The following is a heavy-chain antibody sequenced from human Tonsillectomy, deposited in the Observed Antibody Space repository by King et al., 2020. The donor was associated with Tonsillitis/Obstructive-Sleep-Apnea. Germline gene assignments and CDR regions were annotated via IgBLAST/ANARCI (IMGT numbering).Heavy chain of an antibody. J-gene: IGHJ6*03. CDR1: GGSISSYY. CDR2: IYYSGST. D-gene: IGHD3-3*01. CDR3: ARDSDFWSGYSYYYHYMDV. V-gene: IGHV4-59*01. Sequence: VPLQESGPGLVKPSETLSLTCTVSGGSISSYYWSWIRQPPGKGLEWIGYIYYSGSTNYNPSLKSRVTISVDTSKNQFSLKLSSVTAADTAVYYCARDSDFWSGYSYYYHYMDVWGKGTTVTVSS.